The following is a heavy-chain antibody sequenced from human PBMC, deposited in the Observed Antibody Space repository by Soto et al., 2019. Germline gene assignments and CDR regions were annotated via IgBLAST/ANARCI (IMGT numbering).Heavy chain of an antibody. CDR3: ARGVGYSSSWYYYYYYMDV. J-gene: IGHJ6*03. CDR2: INHSGST. V-gene: IGHV4-34*01. Sequence: SETLSLTCAVYGGSFSGYYWSWIRQPPGKGLEWIGEINHSGSTNYNPSLKSRVTISVDTSKNQFSLKLSSVTAADTAVYYCARGVGYSSSWYYYYYYMDVLGKGTTVTVSS. D-gene: IGHD6-13*01. CDR1: GGSFSGYY.